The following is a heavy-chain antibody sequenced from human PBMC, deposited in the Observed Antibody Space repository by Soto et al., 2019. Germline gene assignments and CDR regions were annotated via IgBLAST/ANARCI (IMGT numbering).Heavy chain of an antibody. Sequence: QDQLVQSGAEVKKPGSSVKVSCKASGGTFSSHTFSWVRQAPGQGLEWMGRIIPALGTATYAQKFQGRVTSNADESATTVYMELNSLRSEDTAVYYCARPDFGDYWYFDLWGRGTLVTVSS. CDR3: ARPDFGDYWYFDL. CDR1: GGTFSSHT. D-gene: IGHD4-17*01. CDR2: IIPALGTA. V-gene: IGHV1-69*08. J-gene: IGHJ2*01.